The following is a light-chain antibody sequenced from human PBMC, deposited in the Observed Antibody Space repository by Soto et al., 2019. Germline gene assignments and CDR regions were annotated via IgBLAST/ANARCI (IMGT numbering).Light chain of an antibody. CDR1: QSVSSNH. Sequence: LTQSPGTVWLAPGGRATLSCRASQSVSSNHLAWYQQKRGQPPRLLIYGASSRATGTPGRFSGSGSGTDFTITINRLETEDFAVYYCQQYGSSPQTFGQGTKVDIK. V-gene: IGKV3-20*01. CDR2: GAS. J-gene: IGKJ1*01. CDR3: QQYGSSPQT.